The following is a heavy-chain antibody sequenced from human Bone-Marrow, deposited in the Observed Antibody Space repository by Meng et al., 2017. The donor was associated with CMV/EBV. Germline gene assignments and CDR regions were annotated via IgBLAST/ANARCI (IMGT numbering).Heavy chain of an antibody. V-gene: IGHV3-21*04. J-gene: IGHJ6*02. Sequence: GGSLRLSCAASGFTFSSYSMNWVRQAPGKGLEWVSSISSSSSYIYYADSVKGRFTISRDNAKNSLYLQMNSLRAEDTALYYCARWIGSGYYKVDKVTDYYYYGMDVWGQGTTVTVSS. CDR2: ISSSSSYI. D-gene: IGHD3-3*01. CDR3: ARWIGSGYYKVDKVTDYYYYGMDV. CDR1: GFTFSSYS.